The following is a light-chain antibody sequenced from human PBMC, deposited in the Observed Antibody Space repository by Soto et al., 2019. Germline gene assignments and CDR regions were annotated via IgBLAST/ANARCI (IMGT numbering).Light chain of an antibody. Sequence: EIVLTQSPGTLSLSPGERATLSCRASQSVSASYLAWYQQKPGQAPRLLIYAASSRATGIPDRFSGSGSGTDFTLTVSRLEPEDFAVYYCQQRKNWQVTFGQGTRLEIK. CDR1: QSVSASY. CDR3: QQRKNWQVT. J-gene: IGKJ5*01. V-gene: IGKV3D-20*02. CDR2: AAS.